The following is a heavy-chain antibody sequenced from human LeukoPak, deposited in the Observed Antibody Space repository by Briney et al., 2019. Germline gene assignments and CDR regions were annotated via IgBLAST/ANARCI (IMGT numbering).Heavy chain of an antibody. CDR2: ISAYNGNT. J-gene: IGHJ5*02. V-gene: IGHV1-18*01. Sequence: EASAKVSCKASGYTFTSYGISWVRQAPGQGLEWMGWISAYNGNTNYAQKLQGRVTMTTDTSTSTAYMELRSLRSDDTAVYYCARAAIVVVVAATQNNWFDPWGQGTLVTVSS. D-gene: IGHD2-15*01. CDR1: GYTFTSYG. CDR3: ARAAIVVVVAATQNNWFDP.